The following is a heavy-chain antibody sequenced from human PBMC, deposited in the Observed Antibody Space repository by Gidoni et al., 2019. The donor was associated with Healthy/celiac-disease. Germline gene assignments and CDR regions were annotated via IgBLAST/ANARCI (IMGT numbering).Heavy chain of an antibody. J-gene: IGHJ4*02. CDR2: ISGSGGST. CDR1: GFPFSSYA. D-gene: IGHD2-15*01. V-gene: IGHV3-23*01. CDR3: AKFGGGCSGGSCYYPIDY. Sequence: EVQLLESGGGLVQPGGSLRLSCAASGFPFSSYAMSWVRQAPGKGLEWVSAISGSGGSTYYADSVKGRFTISRDNSKNTLYLQMNSLRAEDTAVYYCAKFGGGCSGGSCYYPIDYWGQGTLVTVSS.